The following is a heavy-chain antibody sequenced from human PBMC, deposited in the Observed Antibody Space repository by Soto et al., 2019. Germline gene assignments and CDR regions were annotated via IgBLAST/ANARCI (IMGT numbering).Heavy chain of an antibody. Sequence: GGSLRLSCAASGFTFSDYYMSWIRQAPGKGLEWVSYISSSGSTIYYADSVKGRFTISRDNAKNSLYLQMNSLRAEDTAVYYCARDLPDYYDSSGYYDYWGQGTLVTVSS. J-gene: IGHJ4*02. CDR2: ISSSGSTI. CDR3: ARDLPDYYDSSGYYDY. V-gene: IGHV3-11*01. D-gene: IGHD3-22*01. CDR1: GFTFSDYY.